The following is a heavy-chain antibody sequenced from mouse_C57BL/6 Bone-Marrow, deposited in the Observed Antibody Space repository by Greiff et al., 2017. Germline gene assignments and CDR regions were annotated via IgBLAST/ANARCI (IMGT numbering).Heavy chain of an antibody. CDR1: GFNIKDDY. CDR3: TTVCDGHYGAY. D-gene: IGHD2-3*01. V-gene: IGHV14-4*01. Sequence: VQLKESGAELVRPGASVKLSCTASGFNIKDDYMHWVKQRPEQGLEWIGWIYPENGDTEYASKFQGKATITADTSSNTAYLQLSSLTSEDTAVYYCTTVCDGHYGAYWGQGTVVTVSA. CDR2: IYPENGDT. J-gene: IGHJ3*01.